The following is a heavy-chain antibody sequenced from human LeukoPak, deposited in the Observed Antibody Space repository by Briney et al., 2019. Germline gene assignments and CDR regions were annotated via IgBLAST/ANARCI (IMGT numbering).Heavy chain of an antibody. CDR3: ARGNDSSVWIIAFDI. Sequence: SQTLSLTCTVSGGSISSGGYYWSWIRQHPGKGLEWIGYIYYSGSTYYNPSLKSRVTISVDTSKNQFSLKLSSVTAADTAVYYCARGNDSSVWIIAFDIWGQGTMVTVSS. CDR2: IYYSGST. CDR1: GGSISSGGYY. J-gene: IGHJ3*02. V-gene: IGHV4-31*03. D-gene: IGHD3-22*01.